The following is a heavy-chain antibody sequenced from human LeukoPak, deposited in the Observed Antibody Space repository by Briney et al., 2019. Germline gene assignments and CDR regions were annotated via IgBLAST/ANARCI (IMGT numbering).Heavy chain of an antibody. CDR2: ISGSGGST. J-gene: IGHJ4*02. Sequence: PGGSLRLSCAASGFTFSSYGMSWVRQAPGKGLEWVSAISGSGGSTYYADSVKGRFTISRDNSKNTLYLQMNSLRAEDTAVYYCAKDREGIAVAGTGLGYWGQGTLVTVSS. CDR3: AKDREGIAVAGTGLGY. D-gene: IGHD6-19*01. V-gene: IGHV3-23*01. CDR1: GFTFSSYG.